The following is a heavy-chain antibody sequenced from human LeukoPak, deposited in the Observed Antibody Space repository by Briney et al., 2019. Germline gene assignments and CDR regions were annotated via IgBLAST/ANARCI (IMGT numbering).Heavy chain of an antibody. CDR2: ISAGGGSA. J-gene: IGHJ6*03. D-gene: IGHD2-2*01. Sequence: GGSLRLSCAASGFTFDDYAMYWVRQAPGKGLEWVSAISAGGGSAYYADSVKGRFTISRDNSKNTLYVQMHSLRAEDTAVYYCAKGPAADYFYNYMDVWGKGNTFTVSS. CDR3: AKGPAADYFYNYMDV. CDR1: GFTFDDYA. V-gene: IGHV3-23*01.